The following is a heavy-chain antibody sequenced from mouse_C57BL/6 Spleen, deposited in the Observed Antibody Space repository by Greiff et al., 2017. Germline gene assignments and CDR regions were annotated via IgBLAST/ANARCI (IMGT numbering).Heavy chain of an antibody. D-gene: IGHD1-1*01. CDR3: GRGGTVVGYCDMDC. V-gene: IGHV1-85*01. CDR1: GYTFTSYY. CDR2: IYPSDGST. Sequence: VQLQQSGPELVKPGASVKLSCKASGYTFTSYYINWVKQRPGQGLEWIGWIYPSDGSTNYNEQFKGKATLTVDASSSTASMGHHSLTSEDSAVYCYGRGGTVVGYCDMDCWGKGTTVTVSS. J-gene: IGHJ4*01.